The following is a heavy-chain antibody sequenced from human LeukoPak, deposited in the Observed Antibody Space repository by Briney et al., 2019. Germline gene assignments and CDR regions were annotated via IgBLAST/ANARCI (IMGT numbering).Heavy chain of an antibody. V-gene: IGHV3-30*18. CDR3: AKDSKGSGTYYDRYFDY. D-gene: IGHD3-10*01. J-gene: IGHJ4*02. CDR2: ISYDEREE. Sequence: GGSLRLSCAASGFTFSRAGIHWVRQAPGRGLEWVAVISYDEREEYYADSVKGRFTISRDNSKNTLYLQMNSLRAEDTAVYYCAKDSKGSGTYYDRYFDYWGQGTLVTVSS. CDR1: GFTFSRAG.